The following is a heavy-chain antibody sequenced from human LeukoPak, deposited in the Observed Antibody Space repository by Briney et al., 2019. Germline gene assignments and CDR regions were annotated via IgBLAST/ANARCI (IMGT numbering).Heavy chain of an antibody. V-gene: IGHV4-59*08. Sequence: SETLSLTCTVSGGSISSYYWSWIRQPPGKGLEWIGYISYSGSTNYNPSLKSRVTISVDTSKNQFSLKLSSVTAADTAVYYCARQYSSGWYNGYYFDYWGQGTLVTVSS. CDR1: GGSISSYY. J-gene: IGHJ4*02. CDR2: ISYSGST. CDR3: ARQYSSGWYNGYYFDY. D-gene: IGHD6-19*01.